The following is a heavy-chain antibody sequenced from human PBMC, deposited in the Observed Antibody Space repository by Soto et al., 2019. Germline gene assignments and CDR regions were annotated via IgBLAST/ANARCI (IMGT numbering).Heavy chain of an antibody. CDR2: VFHTGST. D-gene: IGHD3-10*01. J-gene: IGHJ1*01. CDR1: GASISSSNW. CDR3: AKEEGGQKVRESFHH. V-gene: IGHV4-4*02. Sequence: QVQLQESGPGLVKPSGTLSLTCTVSGASISSSNWWSWVRQSPGKGLEWIGEVFHTGSTNYNPSLSRRLYISVDTSKNQFSLRLTSVTAADTAVYYCAKEEGGQKVRESFHHWGQGTLVTVSS.